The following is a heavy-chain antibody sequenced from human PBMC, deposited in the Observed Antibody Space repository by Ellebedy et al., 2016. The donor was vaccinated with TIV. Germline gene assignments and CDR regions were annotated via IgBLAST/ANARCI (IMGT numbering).Heavy chain of an antibody. Sequence: ASVKVSXKASGYTFTSYGISWVRQAPGQGLEWMGWISAYNGNTNYAQKLQGRVTMTTDTSTSTAYMELRSLRSDDTAVYYCARARGYCSSTSCYRYFDLWGRGTLVTVSS. J-gene: IGHJ2*01. CDR3: ARARGYCSSTSCYRYFDL. CDR2: ISAYNGNT. V-gene: IGHV1-18*01. CDR1: GYTFTSYG. D-gene: IGHD2-2*01.